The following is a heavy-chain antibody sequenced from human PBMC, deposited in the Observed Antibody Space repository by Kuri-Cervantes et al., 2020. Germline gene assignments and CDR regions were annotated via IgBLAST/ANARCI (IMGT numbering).Heavy chain of an antibody. D-gene: IGHD2-2*02. J-gene: IGHJ6*02. CDR3: ARDRCSSTSCYMDYYYYGMDV. Sequence: GESLKISCAASGFTFSSYAMHWVRQAPDKGLEWVAVISYDGSNKYYADSVKGRFTISRDNSKNTLYLQMNSLRAEDTAVYYCARDRCSSTSCYMDYYYYGMDVWGQGTTVTVSS. V-gene: IGHV3-30-3*01. CDR2: ISYDGSNK. CDR1: GFTFSSYA.